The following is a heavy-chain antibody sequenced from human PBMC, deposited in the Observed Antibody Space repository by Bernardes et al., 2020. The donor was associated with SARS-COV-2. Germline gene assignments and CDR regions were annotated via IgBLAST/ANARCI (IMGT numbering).Heavy chain of an antibody. V-gene: IGHV3-33*01. CDR3: ARDMGRDYDFSTLYYYGMDG. J-gene: IGHJ6*02. CDR2: IWYDGSNK. Sequence: GGSLRLSCAAFGFTFSSYGMHWVRRAPGKGLEWVAVIWYDGSNKYYADSVKGRFTISRDNSKNTLYLQMNSLRAEDTAVYYCARDMGRDYDFSTLYYYGMDGWGQGTTGTVSS. D-gene: IGHD3-3*01. CDR1: GFTFSSYG.